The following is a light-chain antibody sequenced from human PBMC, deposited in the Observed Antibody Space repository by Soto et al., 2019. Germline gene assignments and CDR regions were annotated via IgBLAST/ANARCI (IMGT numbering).Light chain of an antibody. CDR3: QKYDSDPLT. CDR1: QGISNN. V-gene: IGKV1-27*01. J-gene: IGKJ1*01. Sequence: DIQMTQSPSSLSASVGDRVTITCRASQGISNNLAWYQQKPGKVPRLLIYGASTLQSGVPSRFSGSGSGTDFTLTISSLQTEDVATYYCQKYDSDPLTFGQGTKVEFK. CDR2: GAS.